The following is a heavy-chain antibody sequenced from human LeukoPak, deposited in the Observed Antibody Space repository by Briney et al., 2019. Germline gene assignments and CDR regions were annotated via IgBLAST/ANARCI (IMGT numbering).Heavy chain of an antibody. V-gene: IGHV1-2*02. CDR2: IHAGRGDT. CDR3: ARDENWGPDY. CDR1: GFTFTGHN. D-gene: IGHD7-27*01. J-gene: IGHJ4*02. Sequence: ASVKVSCKASGFTFTGHNMHWVREAPGQGLEWMGWIHAGRGDTNYAQKFQGRFTMTRDTSNNTLFMELSSLRSDDTAVYYCARDENWGPDYWGQGTLVTVSS.